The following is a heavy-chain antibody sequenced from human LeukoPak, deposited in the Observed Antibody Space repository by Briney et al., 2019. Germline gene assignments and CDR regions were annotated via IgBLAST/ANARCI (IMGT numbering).Heavy chain of an antibody. D-gene: IGHD5-18*01. CDR2: SNPSGGST. Sequence: ASVKVSCMASGYTFMNYYLHGVRQAPGQGLEWMATSNPSGGSTTYAQKFQGRVTMTRDTSTSTVHMELSSLRSEDTAVYYCATAAGDGYGYRYYFDSWGQGTLVTVSS. J-gene: IGHJ4*02. V-gene: IGHV1-46*01. CDR1: GYTFMNYY. CDR3: ATAAGDGYGYRYYFDS.